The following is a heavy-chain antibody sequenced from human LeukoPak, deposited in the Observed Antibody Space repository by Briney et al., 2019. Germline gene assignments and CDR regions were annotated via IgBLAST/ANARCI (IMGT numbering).Heavy chain of an antibody. CDR3: AREVDSSAYYYYHYMDV. CDR2: ISWNSGSI. D-gene: IGHD6-25*01. J-gene: IGHJ6*03. Sequence: GRSLRLSCAASGLTFDDYAMHWVRQAPGKGLEWVSGISWNSGSIGYADSVKGRFTISRDNAKNSLYLQMNSLRAEDTAVYYCAREVDSSAYYYYHYMDVWGKGTTVTVSS. V-gene: IGHV3-9*01. CDR1: GLTFDDYA.